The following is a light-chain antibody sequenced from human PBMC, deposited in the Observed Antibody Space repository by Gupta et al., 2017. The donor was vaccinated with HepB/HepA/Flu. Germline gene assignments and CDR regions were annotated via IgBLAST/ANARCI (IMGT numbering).Light chain of an antibody. CDR2: YND. J-gene: IGLJ2*01. V-gene: IGLV1-44*01. CDR3: AAWDESLNGVV. CDR1: SSNVGSKN. Sequence: QSVLTQSPSLSGTPGQRVTISCSGSSSNVGSKNVNWYQQLPGRAPKLLIYYNDERPSGVPDRFSGSKSDTSASLAISGLQSGDEADYYCAAWDESLNGVVFGGGTKLTVL.